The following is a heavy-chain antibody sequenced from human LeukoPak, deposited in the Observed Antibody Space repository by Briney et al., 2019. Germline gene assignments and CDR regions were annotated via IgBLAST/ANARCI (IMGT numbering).Heavy chain of an antibody. Sequence: GGSLRLSCAASGFTFSDYYMSWIRQAPGKGLEWVSYISSSGSTIYYADSVKGRFTISRDNAKNSLYLQMNSLRAEDTAVYYCASSSIASGWNYFDYWGQGTLVTVSS. J-gene: IGHJ4*02. CDR3: ASSSIASGWNYFDY. V-gene: IGHV3-11*01. D-gene: IGHD6-19*01. CDR2: ISSSGSTI. CDR1: GFTFSDYY.